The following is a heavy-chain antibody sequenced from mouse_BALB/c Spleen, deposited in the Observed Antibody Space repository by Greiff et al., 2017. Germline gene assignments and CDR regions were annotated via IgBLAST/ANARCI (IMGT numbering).Heavy chain of an antibody. CDR3: ARSLQYYYAMDY. CDR2: INPYNGDT. Sequence: VQLKESGPELVKPGASVKISCKASGYSFTGYFMNWVMQSHGKSLEWIGRINPYNGDTFYNQKFKGKATLTVDKSSSTAHMELRSLASEDSAVYYCARSLQYYYAMDYWGQGTSVTVSS. V-gene: IGHV1-20*02. CDR1: GYSFTGYF. J-gene: IGHJ4*01.